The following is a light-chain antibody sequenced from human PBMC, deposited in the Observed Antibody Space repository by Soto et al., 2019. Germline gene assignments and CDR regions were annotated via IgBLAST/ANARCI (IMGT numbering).Light chain of an antibody. CDR3: MQALQTRFT. CDR2: LGS. V-gene: IGKV2-28*01. J-gene: IGKJ4*01. Sequence: DIVMTQSPLSLPVTPGEPASISCRSSQSLLHSNGYNYLDWYLQKPGQSPQLLIYLGSNRASGVPDRFSGSGSGTDFTLKICRVEAEDVGVYYCMQALQTRFTFGGGTKVEIK. CDR1: QSLLHSNGYNY.